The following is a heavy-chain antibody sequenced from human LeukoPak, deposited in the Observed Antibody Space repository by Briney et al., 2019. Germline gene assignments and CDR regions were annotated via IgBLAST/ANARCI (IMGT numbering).Heavy chain of an antibody. Sequence: PGGSLRLSCAASGFTFSSYGMHWVRQAPGKGLEWVAVISYDGSNKYYADSVKGRFTISRDNSKNTLYLQMNSLRAEDTAVYYCAKDIGASIWGQGTLVAVSS. CDR1: GFTFSSYG. CDR2: ISYDGSNK. D-gene: IGHD3-3*01. V-gene: IGHV3-30*18. CDR3: AKDIGASI. J-gene: IGHJ4*02.